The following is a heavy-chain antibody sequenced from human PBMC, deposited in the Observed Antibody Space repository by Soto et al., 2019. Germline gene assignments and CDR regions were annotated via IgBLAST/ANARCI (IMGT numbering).Heavy chain of an antibody. V-gene: IGHV5-51*01. CDR3: VRRQVATIDLMPDYGKDV. J-gene: IGHJ6*02. Sequence: PGESLKISCKGSGYSFTNYWIGWVRQMPGKGLEWMGIIYPGDSDTRYSPSFQGQVIISADESTSTAYLRWSSLKASDTAMYYCVRRQVATIDLMPDYGKDVWGQGTTVTVSS. CDR2: IYPGDSDT. D-gene: IGHD5-12*01. CDR1: GYSFTNYW.